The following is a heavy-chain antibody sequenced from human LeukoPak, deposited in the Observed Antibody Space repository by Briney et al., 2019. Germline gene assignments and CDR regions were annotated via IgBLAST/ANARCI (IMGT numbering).Heavy chain of an antibody. V-gene: IGHV4-39*01. J-gene: IGHJ4*02. CDR1: GGSISSSSYY. CDR2: IYYSGNT. Sequence: PSETLSLTCTGSGGSISSSSYYWGWIRQPPGKGLEWIGSIYYSGNTYYNPSLKSRVSISADTSKNQFSLRLSSVNAADTAVYYCASPGYTSGWSGFDYWGQGPLVTVSS. CDR3: ASPGYTSGWSGFDY. D-gene: IGHD6-19*01.